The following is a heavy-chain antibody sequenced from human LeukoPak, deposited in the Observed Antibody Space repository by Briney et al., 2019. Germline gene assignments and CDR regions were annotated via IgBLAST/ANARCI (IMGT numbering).Heavy chain of an antibody. D-gene: IGHD2-15*01. V-gene: IGHV4-34*01. Sequence: PSETLSLTCAVYGGSFSGYYWSWIRQPPGKGLEWIGEINHSGSTNYNPSLKSRVTISVDTSKNQFSLKLSSVTAADTAVYYCATPPGEISGYCSGGSCSQYYFDYWGQGTLVTVSS. CDR1: GGSFSGYY. CDR3: ATPPGEISGYCSGGSCSQYYFDY. CDR2: INHSGST. J-gene: IGHJ4*02.